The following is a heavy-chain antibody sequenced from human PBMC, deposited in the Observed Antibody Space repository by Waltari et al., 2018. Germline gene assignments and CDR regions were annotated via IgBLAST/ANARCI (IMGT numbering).Heavy chain of an antibody. V-gene: IGHV3-53*02. J-gene: IGHJ4*02. CDR2: IYSGGSGGNT. Sequence: EVQLVETGGGLIQPGGSLRLSCAASGFTVSSNYMTWVRQAPGKGLEWVSVIYSGGSGGNTYYADSVKGRFIISRDNSKNTLYLQMNSLRAEDTAVYYCAKDNGYFDYWGQGTLVTVSS. CDR3: AKDNGYFDY. CDR1: GFTVSSNY.